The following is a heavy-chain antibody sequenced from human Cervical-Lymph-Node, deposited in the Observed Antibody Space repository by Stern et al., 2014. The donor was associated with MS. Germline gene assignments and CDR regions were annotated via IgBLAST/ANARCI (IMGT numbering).Heavy chain of an antibody. Sequence: QVQLQESGPGLVKPSETLSLTCSVSGVSLSIDSYYWGWVRQTPGKGLEWIGSVSHSGTTYYTPPPKSRVTISADPSNTHFSLKLSCVTAADTGVYYCARHDRIALGTAIGKWGQGTLVTVSP. J-gene: IGHJ4*02. CDR3: ARHDRIALGTAIGK. D-gene: IGHD2-21*02. CDR2: VSHSGTT. CDR1: GVSLSIDSYY. V-gene: IGHV4-39*01.